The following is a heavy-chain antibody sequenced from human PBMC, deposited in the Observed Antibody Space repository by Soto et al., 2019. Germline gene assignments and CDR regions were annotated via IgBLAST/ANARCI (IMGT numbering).Heavy chain of an antibody. J-gene: IGHJ4*02. CDR1: GYTFTSYG. CDR3: ARGGYIAAPSVHCFDH. Sequence: ASVKVSCKASGYTFTSYGISWVRQAPGQGREWMGWISAYNGNTNYAQKLQGRVTMTTDTSTSTAYMELRSLRSDDTAVYYCARGGYIAAPSVHCFDHWGQGTLVTVSS. CDR2: ISAYNGNT. V-gene: IGHV1-18*01. D-gene: IGHD6-13*01.